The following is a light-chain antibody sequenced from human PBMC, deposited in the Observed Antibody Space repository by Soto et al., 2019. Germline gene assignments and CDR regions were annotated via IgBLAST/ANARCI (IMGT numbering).Light chain of an antibody. J-gene: IGKJ1*01. CDR1: QSITNN. CDR2: RVS. CDR3: QQSYSTPPT. Sequence: DIQMTQSPSSLSASVRERVTIACRASQSITNNLNWYQQKPGRAPKLLIYRVSNLQSGVPPRFSGSGSGTDCTLTISGLQPDDFATYYCQQSYSTPPTFGQGTKVDIK. V-gene: IGKV1-39*01.